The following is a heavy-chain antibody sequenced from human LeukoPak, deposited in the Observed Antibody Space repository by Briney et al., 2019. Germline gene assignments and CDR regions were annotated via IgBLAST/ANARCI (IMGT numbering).Heavy chain of an antibody. CDR1: GGSISSSSYY. CDR2: IYYSGST. D-gene: IGHD3-22*01. CDR3: ASGYYDSSGYPS. J-gene: IGHJ5*02. Sequence: SETLSLTCTVSGGSISSSSYYWVWIRQPPGKGLEWIGSIYYSGSTYYNPSLKSRVTMSVDTSKNHFSLELTSVTAADTAMYYCASGYYDSSGYPSWGQGTLVTVSS. V-gene: IGHV4-39*02.